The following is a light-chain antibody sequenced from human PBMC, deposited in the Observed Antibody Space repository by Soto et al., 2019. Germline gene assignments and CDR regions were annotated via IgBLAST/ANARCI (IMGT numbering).Light chain of an antibody. CDR1: QSVRSRY. Sequence: EIVLTQSPGTLSLSPGERATLSCRASQSVRSRYLAWYQQKPGQAPRLLIYGSSSRPPGIPDRVSGSGTGTEFTLTISRLEPEDFAVYYCQQYGTSPQTFGQGTKVEL. V-gene: IGKV3-20*01. CDR3: QQYGTSPQT. CDR2: GSS. J-gene: IGKJ1*01.